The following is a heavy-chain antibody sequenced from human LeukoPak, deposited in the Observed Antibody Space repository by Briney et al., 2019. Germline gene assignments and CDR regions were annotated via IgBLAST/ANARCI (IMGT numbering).Heavy chain of an antibody. Sequence: SQTLSLTCTVSGGSISSGSYYWSWIRQPAGKGLEWIGRIYTSGSTNYNPSLKSRVTISVDTSKNQFSLKLSSVTAADTAVYYCAREVKMATIYWGQGTLVTVSS. D-gene: IGHD5-24*01. CDR3: AREVKMATIY. J-gene: IGHJ4*02. CDR1: GGSISSGSYY. CDR2: IYTSGST. V-gene: IGHV4-61*02.